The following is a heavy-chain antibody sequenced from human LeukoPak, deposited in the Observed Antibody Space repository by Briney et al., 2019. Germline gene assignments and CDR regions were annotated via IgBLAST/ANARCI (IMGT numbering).Heavy chain of an antibody. V-gene: IGHV3-48*04. J-gene: IGHJ5*02. CDR1: GFTFSAYN. D-gene: IGHD6-6*01. CDR2: ISSSSATI. CDR3: AVSAAALFDP. Sequence: GGSLRLSCEGSGFTFSAYNMNWVRQAPGKGLESISYISSSSATIFYADSVKGRFTISRDNAKNSLYLQMNSLRAEDTAVYYCAVSAAALFDPWGQGTLVTVS.